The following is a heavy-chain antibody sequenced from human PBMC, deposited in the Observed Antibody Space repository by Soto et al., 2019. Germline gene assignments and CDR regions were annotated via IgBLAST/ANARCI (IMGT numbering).Heavy chain of an antibody. CDR2: IYNGGIP. J-gene: IGHJ4*02. V-gene: IGHV4-4*07. CDR3: ASQDYDKSVYYFDY. CDR1: GGSVSSQY. D-gene: IGHD3-22*01. Sequence: SETLSLTCTVPGGSVSSQYWSWIRQPAGKGLEWIGRIYNGGIPLIHPSLESRVALSLGTSKNQFSLTLSSVTAADTAIYYCASQDYDKSVYYFDYWGRGTLVTVSS.